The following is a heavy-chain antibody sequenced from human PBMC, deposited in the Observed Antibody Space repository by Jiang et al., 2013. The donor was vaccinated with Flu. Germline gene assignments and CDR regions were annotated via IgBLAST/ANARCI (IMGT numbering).Heavy chain of an antibody. CDR3: ARAGGIAAPGLFSWFDP. D-gene: IGHD6-13*01. V-gene: IGHV3-21*01. J-gene: IGHJ5*02. CDR2: ISFSISHI. CDR1: GFTFSSYG. Sequence: VQLLESGGGLVKPGGSLRLSCAASGFTFSSYGLNWVRQAPGKGLEWVSSISFSISHIYYADSVRGRFTISRDNAKNSLYLQMNSLRAEDTAVYYCARAGGIAAPGLFSWFDPWGQGTLVTVSS.